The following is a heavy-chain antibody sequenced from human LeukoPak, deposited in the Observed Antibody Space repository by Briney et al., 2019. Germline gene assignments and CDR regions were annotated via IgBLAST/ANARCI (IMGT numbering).Heavy chain of an antibody. CDR2: ISYDGSNK. CDR3: AKDLLEHNYFDY. J-gene: IGHJ4*02. V-gene: IGHV3-30*18. D-gene: IGHD1/OR15-1a*01. CDR1: GFTFSSYG. Sequence: GRSLRLSCAASGFTFSSYGMHWVRQAPGKGLEWVAVISYDGSNKYYADSVKGRFTISRDNSKNTLYLQMNSLRAEDTAVYYCAKDLLEHNYFDYWGQGTLVTVSS.